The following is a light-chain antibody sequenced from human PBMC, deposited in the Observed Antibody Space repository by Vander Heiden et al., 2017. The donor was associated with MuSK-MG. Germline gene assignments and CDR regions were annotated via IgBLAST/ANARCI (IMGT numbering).Light chain of an antibody. CDR1: QSVSND. CDR3: QQSSSTRT. CDR2: AAS. J-gene: IGKJ1*01. V-gene: IGKV1-39*01. Sequence: DMQVTQCPCSLPPSVGDGVTITCRTSQSVSNDLNWYQQKPGKAPKLLVYAASSLKGGVPSRFSGSGSGTDLTFTMTSLQPEDFATYFCQQSSSTRTFGQGTKVEIK.